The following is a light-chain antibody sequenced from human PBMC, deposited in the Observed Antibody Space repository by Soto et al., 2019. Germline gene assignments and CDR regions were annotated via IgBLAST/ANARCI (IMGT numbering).Light chain of an antibody. Sequence: DIQMTQSPSTPSASLGDRVTITCRASQSTSSYLAWYQQKPGKAPKLLIYQASSLENGVPSRFSGSGSGTEFSLTISSLQPDDFATYYCQQYSSHSTFGQGTKVDIK. CDR3: QQYSSHST. CDR2: QAS. J-gene: IGKJ1*01. V-gene: IGKV1-5*03. CDR1: QSTSSY.